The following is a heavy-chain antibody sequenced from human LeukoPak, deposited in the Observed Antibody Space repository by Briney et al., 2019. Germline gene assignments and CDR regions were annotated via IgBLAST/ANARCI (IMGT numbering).Heavy chain of an antibody. J-gene: IGHJ4*02. CDR2: LYSGGST. D-gene: IGHD5-12*01. CDR3: ARGNSGYDWARFDY. V-gene: IGHV3-66*01. Sequence: GGSLRLSCAVSGFTVSSDYMSWVRQAPGKGLEWVSVLYSGGSTYYADSVKGRFSISRDNSKNTLYLQMNSLRAEDTAVYYCARGNSGYDWARFDYWGQGTLVTVSS. CDR1: GFTVSSDY.